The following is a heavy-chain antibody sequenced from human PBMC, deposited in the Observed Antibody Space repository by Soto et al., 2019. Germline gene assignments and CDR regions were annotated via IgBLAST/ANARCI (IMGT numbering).Heavy chain of an antibody. J-gene: IGHJ4*02. Sequence: PGGSLRLSCSASGFTFSSYAMSWVRPAPGKGLEWVSAISGSGGSTYYADSVKGRFTISRDNSKNTLYPQMNSLRAEDTAVYYCAKDRTTVTTFCDYWGQGTLVTVSS. CDR2: ISGSGGST. CDR1: GFTFSSYA. V-gene: IGHV3-23*01. CDR3: AKDRTTVTTFCDY. D-gene: IGHD4-17*01.